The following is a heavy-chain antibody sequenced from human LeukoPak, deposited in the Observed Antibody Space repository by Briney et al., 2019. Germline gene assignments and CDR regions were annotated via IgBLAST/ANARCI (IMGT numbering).Heavy chain of an antibody. V-gene: IGHV1-18*01. CDR3: AREIWFGEYYYYYYGMDV. CDR1: GYTFINYG. CDR2: ISAYNGNT. J-gene: IGHJ6*02. Sequence: GASVKVSCKASGYTFINYGISWVRQAPGQGLEWMGWISAYNGNTNYAQKLQGRVTMTTDTSTSTAYMELRSLRSDDTAVYYCAREIWFGEYYYYYYGMDVWGQGTTVTVSS. D-gene: IGHD3-10*01.